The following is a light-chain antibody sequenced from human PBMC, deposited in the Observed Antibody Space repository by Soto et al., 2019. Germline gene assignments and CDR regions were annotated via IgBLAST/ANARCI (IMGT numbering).Light chain of an antibody. Sequence: QSALTRPASVSGSPGQSITISCTGTSSDVGFYNHVSWYQQHPGKAPKLMISDVTNRPSGVSDRFSGSKSGNTASLTISGLQTEDEAEYYCMSYTTSIIYVFGSGTKLTVL. CDR1: SSDVGFYNH. J-gene: IGLJ1*01. V-gene: IGLV2-14*01. CDR3: MSYTTSIIYV. CDR2: DVT.